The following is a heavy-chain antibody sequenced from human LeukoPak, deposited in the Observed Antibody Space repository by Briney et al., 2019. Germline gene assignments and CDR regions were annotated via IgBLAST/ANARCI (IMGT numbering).Heavy chain of an antibody. CDR2: ISRNGVAT. Sequence: QPGGSLRLSCAASGLTFGDYTMNWVRQAPGKGLEWVALISRNGVATKYADSVRGRFTISRDNAKNSLYLQMNSLRAEDTAVYYCARDNSGYDHTTSYYYYYMDVWGKGTTVTVSS. D-gene: IGHD5-12*01. J-gene: IGHJ6*03. CDR1: GLTFGDYT. V-gene: IGHV3-43*01. CDR3: ARDNSGYDHTTSYYYYYMDV.